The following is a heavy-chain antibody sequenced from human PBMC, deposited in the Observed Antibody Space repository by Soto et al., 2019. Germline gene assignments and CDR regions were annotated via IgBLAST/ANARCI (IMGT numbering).Heavy chain of an antibody. CDR3: ARQASAGKNYYAMDV. D-gene: IGHD6-13*01. CDR2: IYPGDSDT. CDR1: GYSFTTYW. Sequence: EVQLVQSGAEVKKPGESLKISCKGSGYSFTTYWIGWVRQMPGKGLEGMVIIYPGDSDTRYSPSFQGQATISADKSINTTYLQWSSLKASDTAIYYCARQASAGKNYYAMDVWGQGTTVTVSS. V-gene: IGHV5-51*01. J-gene: IGHJ6*02.